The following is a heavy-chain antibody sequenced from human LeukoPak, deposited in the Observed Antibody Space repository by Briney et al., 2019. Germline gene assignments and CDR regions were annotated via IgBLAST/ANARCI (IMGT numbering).Heavy chain of an antibody. Sequence: GGSLRLSCAASGFTFSSYGMHWVRQAPGKGLEWVAFIRYDGSNKYYADSVKGRFTISRDNSRNTLYLQMNSLRVEDTAVYYCALGGSSSSEGGHWGQGTLVTVSS. V-gene: IGHV3-30*02. J-gene: IGHJ4*02. CDR2: IRYDGSNK. CDR1: GFTFSSYG. D-gene: IGHD6-6*01. CDR3: ALGGSSSSEGGH.